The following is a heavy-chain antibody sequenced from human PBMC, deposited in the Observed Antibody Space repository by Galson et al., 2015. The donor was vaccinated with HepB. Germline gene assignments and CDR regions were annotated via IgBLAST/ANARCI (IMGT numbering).Heavy chain of an antibody. J-gene: IGHJ4*02. Sequence: SVKVSCKASGGTFSSYTISWVRQAPGQGLEWMGRIIPILGIANYAQKFQGRVTITADKSTSTAYMELSSLRSEDTAVYYCARAHSGWYYFDYWGQGTLVTVSS. D-gene: IGHD6-19*01. CDR2: IIPILGIA. V-gene: IGHV1-69*02. CDR1: GGTFSSYT. CDR3: ARAHSGWYYFDY.